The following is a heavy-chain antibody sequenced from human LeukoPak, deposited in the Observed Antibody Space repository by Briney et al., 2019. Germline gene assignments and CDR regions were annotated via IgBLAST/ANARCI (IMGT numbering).Heavy chain of an antibody. D-gene: IGHD3-3*01. Sequence: ASVKVSCKASGYTFTGYYMHWVRQAPGQGLEWMGWINPNSGGTNYAQKFQGRVTMTRDTSISTAYMELSRLRSDDTAVYYRARSGTIFGVVYYYYMDVWGKGTTVTVSS. CDR2: INPNSGGT. V-gene: IGHV1-2*02. CDR3: ARSGTIFGVVYYYYMDV. J-gene: IGHJ6*03. CDR1: GYTFTGYY.